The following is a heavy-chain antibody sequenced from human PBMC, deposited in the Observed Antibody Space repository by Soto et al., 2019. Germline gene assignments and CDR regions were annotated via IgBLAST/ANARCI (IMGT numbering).Heavy chain of an antibody. J-gene: IGHJ3*02. V-gene: IGHV1-69*13. CDR2: IIPIFGTA. D-gene: IGHD3-22*01. CDR1: GGTFSSYA. Sequence: ASVKVSCKASGGTFSSYAISWVPQAPGQGLEWMGGIIPIFGTANYAQKFQGRVTITADESTSTAYMELSSLRSEDTAVYYCARLYYYDSSGLKGPFDIWGQGTMVTVSS. CDR3: ARLYYYDSSGLKGPFDI.